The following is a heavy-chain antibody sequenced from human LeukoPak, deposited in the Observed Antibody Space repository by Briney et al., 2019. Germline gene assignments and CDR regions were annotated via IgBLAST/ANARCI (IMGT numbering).Heavy chain of an antibody. V-gene: IGHV3-48*01. Sequence: PGGSLRLSCAASGFTFSSHSMNWVRQAPGKGLEWVSYISSSGSTIYYADSVKGRFTISRDNAKNSLYLQMNSLRAEDTAVYYCARDRTDTADYWGQGTLVTVSS. CDR2: ISSSGSTI. D-gene: IGHD5-18*01. J-gene: IGHJ4*02. CDR1: GFTFSSHS. CDR3: ARDRTDTADY.